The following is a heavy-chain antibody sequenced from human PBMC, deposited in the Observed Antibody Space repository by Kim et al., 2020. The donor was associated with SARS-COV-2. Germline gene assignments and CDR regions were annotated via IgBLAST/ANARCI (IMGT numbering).Heavy chain of an antibody. D-gene: IGHD3-10*01. CDR1: GFTFSSYG. J-gene: IGHJ4*01. CDR2: ISYDGSNK. V-gene: IGHV3-30*18. Sequence: GGSLRLSCAASGFTFSSYGMHWVRQAPGKGLEWVAVISYDGSNKYYADSVKGRFTISRDNSKNTLYLQMNSLRAEDTAVYYCAKDRDTMVRGVSVLEYWG. CDR3: AKDRDTMVRGVSVLEY.